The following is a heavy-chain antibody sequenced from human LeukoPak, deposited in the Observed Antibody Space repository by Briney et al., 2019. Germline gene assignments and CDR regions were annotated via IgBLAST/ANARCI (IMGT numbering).Heavy chain of an antibody. D-gene: IGHD5/OR15-5a*01. CDR1: GFTFSGSA. V-gene: IGHV3-73*01. Sequence: PGGSLKLSCAASGFTFSGSAMHWVRQASGKGLEWVGRIRSKANSYATAYAASVKGRFTISRDDSKNTAYLQMNSLKTEDTAVYYCRGYSVGREKFEDYWGQGTLVTVSS. J-gene: IGHJ4*02. CDR3: RGYSVGREKFEDY. CDR2: IRSKANSYAT.